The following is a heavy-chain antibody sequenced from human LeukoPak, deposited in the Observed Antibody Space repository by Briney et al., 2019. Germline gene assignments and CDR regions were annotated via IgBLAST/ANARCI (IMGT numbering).Heavy chain of an antibody. Sequence: GASVKVSCKACGYTFTGYYMHWVRQAPGQGLEWMGWINPNSGGTNYAQQFQGRVTMTRDTSISTAYMELSRLRSDDTAVYYCASYATPEQWLVPRFTYYYMDVWGKGTTVTVSS. J-gene: IGHJ6*03. V-gene: IGHV1-2*02. CDR3: ASYATPEQWLVPRFTYYYMDV. CDR2: INPNSGGT. CDR1: GYTFTGYY. D-gene: IGHD6-19*01.